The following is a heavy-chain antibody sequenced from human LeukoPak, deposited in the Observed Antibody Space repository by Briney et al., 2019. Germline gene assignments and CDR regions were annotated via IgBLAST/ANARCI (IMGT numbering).Heavy chain of an antibody. CDR1: GFTVSSHY. CDR3: ARYPVGAGLPDAFDI. CDR2: IYNDGRT. D-gene: IGHD1-26*01. V-gene: IGHV3-66*01. J-gene: IGHJ3*02. Sequence: GGSLRLSCAVSGFTVSSHYMSWVRQAPGKGLEWVSLIYNDGRTSYADSVKGRFTISRDNSNNTLYLQMNSLTTEDTAVYYCARYPVGAGLPDAFDIWGRGTMVAVSS.